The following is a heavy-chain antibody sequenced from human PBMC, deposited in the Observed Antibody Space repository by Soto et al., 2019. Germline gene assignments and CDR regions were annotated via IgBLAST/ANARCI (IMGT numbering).Heavy chain of an antibody. J-gene: IGHJ4*02. CDR1: GFSLSTSGVG. CDR3: AHITGVDRPAYYFDY. Sequence: SGPTLVNPTQTLTLTCTFSGFSLSTSGVGVGWIRQPPGKALEWLALIYWDDDKRYSPSLKSRLTITKDTSNNQVVLTMTNMDPVDTATYYCAHITGVDRPAYYFDYWGQGTLVTVSS. CDR2: IYWDDDK. V-gene: IGHV2-5*02. D-gene: IGHD2-15*01.